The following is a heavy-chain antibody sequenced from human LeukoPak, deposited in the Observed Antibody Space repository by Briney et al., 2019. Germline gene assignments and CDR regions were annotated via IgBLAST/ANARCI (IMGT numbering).Heavy chain of an antibody. Sequence: PGGSLRLSCAASGFTFSSYTMNWVRQAPGKGLEWVSSISSSSSYIYYADSVKGRFTISRDNAKNSLYLQINSQRAEDTAIYYCARDEYSRSWYGGFDYWGQGTLVTVSS. V-gene: IGHV3-21*01. CDR3: ARDEYSRSWYGGFDY. D-gene: IGHD6-13*01. CDR1: GFTFSSYT. J-gene: IGHJ4*02. CDR2: ISSSSSYI.